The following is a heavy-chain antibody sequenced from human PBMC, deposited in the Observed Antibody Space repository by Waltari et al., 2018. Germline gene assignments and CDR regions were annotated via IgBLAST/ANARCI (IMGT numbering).Heavy chain of an antibody. V-gene: IGHV4-39*01. J-gene: IGHJ4*02. CDR2: IYYSGST. CDR3: ASTVYYDSSGWTYYFDY. Sequence: QLQLQESGPGLVKPSETLSLTCTVSGGSISSSSYYWGWIRQPPGKGLEWIGSIYYSGSTYYNPSLKSRVTISVDTSKNQCSLKLSSVTAADTAVYYCASTVYYDSSGWTYYFDYWGQGTLVTVSS. CDR1: GGSISSSSYY. D-gene: IGHD3-22*01.